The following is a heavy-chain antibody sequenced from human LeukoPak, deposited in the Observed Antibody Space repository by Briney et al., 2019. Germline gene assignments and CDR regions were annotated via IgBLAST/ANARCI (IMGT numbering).Heavy chain of an antibody. Sequence: GGSLRLSCAASGFTFTSYSMNWVRQAPGKGLEWVSTISGGGDSTYYADSVKGRFTISRDNSKNTLYLQVNSLRAEDTAVYYCAKGGKWDVTPFDYWGQGTLVTVSS. CDR2: ISGGGDST. V-gene: IGHV3-23*01. CDR1: GFTFTSYS. J-gene: IGHJ4*02. D-gene: IGHD1-26*01. CDR3: AKGGKWDVTPFDY.